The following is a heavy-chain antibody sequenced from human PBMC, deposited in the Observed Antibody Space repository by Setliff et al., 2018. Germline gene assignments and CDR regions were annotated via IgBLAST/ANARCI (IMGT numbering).Heavy chain of an antibody. V-gene: IGHV4-38-2*02. CDR3: ARDNRARHYMDV. D-gene: IGHD3-10*01. CDR1: GYSISSGFS. J-gene: IGHJ6*03. Sequence: PSETLSLTCAVSGYSISSGFSWVWIRQSPGRGLEWIGRILFSGDTYYNPSLNSRVTISADTSKNQFSLNLSSVTAADTAVYYCARDNRARHYMDVWGKGTTVTRLL. CDR2: ILFSGDT.